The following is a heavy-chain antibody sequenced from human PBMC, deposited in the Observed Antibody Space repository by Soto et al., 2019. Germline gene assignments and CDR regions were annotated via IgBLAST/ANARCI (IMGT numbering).Heavy chain of an antibody. CDR3: ARDYKPPHIRTWFDP. Sequence: EVQLVESGGALAQPGGSLRLSCAASGFTFIDYNMNWVRQAPGKGLEWVSYISGSGGTIYYADSVKGRFTISRDNAKNSLFLHMTSLRDEDTSMYYCARDYKPPHIRTWFDPWCQGTLVTVSS. CDR1: GFTFIDYN. J-gene: IGHJ5*02. CDR2: ISGSGGTI. V-gene: IGHV3-48*02. D-gene: IGHD1-20*01.